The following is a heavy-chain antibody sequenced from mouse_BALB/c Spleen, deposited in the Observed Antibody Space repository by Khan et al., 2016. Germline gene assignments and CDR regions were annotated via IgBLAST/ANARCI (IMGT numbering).Heavy chain of an antibody. CDR3: VGPNLPWYFDV. D-gene: IGHD2-1*01. Sequence: EVQLVESGGGLVQPKGSLKISCAASGFTFNTYAMDWVRQAPGKGLEWVARIRTKSNNLSTYYADSVKDRFTISRDESQRMLYLQMNNLKTDDTAMYYCVGPNLPWYFDVWGAGTTVTVSS. V-gene: IGHV10-1*02. CDR1: GFTFNTYA. CDR2: IRTKSNNLST. J-gene: IGHJ1*01.